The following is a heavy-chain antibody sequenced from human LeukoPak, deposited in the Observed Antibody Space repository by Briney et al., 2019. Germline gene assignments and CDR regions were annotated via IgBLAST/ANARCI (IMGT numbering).Heavy chain of an antibody. CDR2: NDPNSGGT. D-gene: IGHD6-19*01. V-gene: IGHV1-2*02. Sequence: ASVKVSCKASGYTFTVNHVHWVRQAPGQGLEWMGWNDPNSGGTKYAQKFQGRVTMTRDTSISTAYMELSRLRSDDTAVYYCAREAVAGPDLFGYWGQGTLVTVSS. J-gene: IGHJ4*02. CDR3: AREAVAGPDLFGY. CDR1: GYTFTVNH.